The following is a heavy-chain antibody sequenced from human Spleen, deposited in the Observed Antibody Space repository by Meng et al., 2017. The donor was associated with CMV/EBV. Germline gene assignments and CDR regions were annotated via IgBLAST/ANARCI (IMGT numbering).Heavy chain of an antibody. CDR3: ARPGRVTGGAFDI. CDR2: IWYDGSNK. CDR1: GFTFSSYG. D-gene: IGHD7-27*01. J-gene: IGHJ3*02. V-gene: IGHV3-33*01. Sequence: GESLKISCAASGFTFSSYGMHWVRQAPGKGLEWVAVIWYDGSNKYYADSVKGRFTISRDNSKNTLYLQMNSLRAEDTAVYYCARPGRVTGGAFDIWGQGTMVTVSS.